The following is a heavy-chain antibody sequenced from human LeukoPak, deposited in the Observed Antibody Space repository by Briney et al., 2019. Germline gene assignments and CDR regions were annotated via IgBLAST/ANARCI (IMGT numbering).Heavy chain of an antibody. Sequence: SVKVSCKASGGTFSSYAISWVRQAPGQGLEWMGGIIPIFGTANYAQKFQGRVTITADKSTSTAYMELSSLRSEDTAVYYCASGLWSYYYYYMDVWGKGTTVTVSS. J-gene: IGHJ6*03. D-gene: IGHD5-18*01. CDR3: ASGLWSYYYYYMDV. V-gene: IGHV1-69*06. CDR1: GGTFSSYA. CDR2: IIPIFGTA.